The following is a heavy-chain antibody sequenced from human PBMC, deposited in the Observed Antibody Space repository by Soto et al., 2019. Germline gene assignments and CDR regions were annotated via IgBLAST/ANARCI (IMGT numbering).Heavy chain of an antibody. J-gene: IGHJ6*02. Sequence: GGSLRLSCAASGFTFSSYAMHWVRQAPGQGLEWVAVLSYDGSNKYYADSVKGRFTISRDNSKNTLYLQMNSLRAEDTAVYYCARDVAPETEYNWNYYRYYYYYYYGMDVWGQGTTVTVSS. CDR3: ARDVAPETEYNWNYYRYYYYYYYGMDV. D-gene: IGHD1-7*01. CDR2: LSYDGSNK. CDR1: GFTFSSYA. V-gene: IGHV3-30-3*01.